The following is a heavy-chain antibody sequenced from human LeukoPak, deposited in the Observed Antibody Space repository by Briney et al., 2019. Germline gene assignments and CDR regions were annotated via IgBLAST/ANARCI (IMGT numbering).Heavy chain of an antibody. Sequence: GGSLRHSCAASGFPFSTYAMSWVRQAPGKGLEWVSSIRGSDGSTYYADSVKGRFAISRDNSKNTLYLQMNSLRAEDTAVYYCAKDVYGDYGGLDYWGQGTLVTVSS. CDR1: GFPFSTYA. J-gene: IGHJ4*02. CDR3: AKDVYGDYGGLDY. V-gene: IGHV3-23*01. CDR2: IRGSDGST. D-gene: IGHD4-17*01.